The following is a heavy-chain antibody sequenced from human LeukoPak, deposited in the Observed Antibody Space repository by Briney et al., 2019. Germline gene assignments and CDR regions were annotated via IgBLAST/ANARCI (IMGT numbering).Heavy chain of an antibody. V-gene: IGHV3-23*01. CDR2: ISDSGSLT. Sequence: GGSLRLSCAASGFAFSRLAMGWVRQAPGKGLEWVSVISDSGSLTYYADSVKGRFTISRDNSKNTLFLQMNGLRAEDTAVYYCAKDARRTNGWYFFDYWGQGTLVTVSS. J-gene: IGHJ4*02. CDR1: GFAFSRLA. D-gene: IGHD6-19*01. CDR3: AKDARRTNGWYFFDY.